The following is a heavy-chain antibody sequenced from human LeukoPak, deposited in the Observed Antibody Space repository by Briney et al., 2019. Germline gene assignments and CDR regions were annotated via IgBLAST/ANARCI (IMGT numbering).Heavy chain of an antibody. J-gene: IGHJ4*02. Sequence: GGSLRLSCAASGFTFSHAWMNWVRQAPGKGPEWVGRIKSKTDGGTTDYAAPVKDRFSISRDDSKNTLYLQMNSLKTEDTAVYYCATEDYDILTGYSPFDYWGQGTLVTVSS. D-gene: IGHD3-9*01. CDR3: ATEDYDILTGYSPFDY. V-gene: IGHV3-15*01. CDR2: IKSKTDGGTT. CDR1: GFTFSHAW.